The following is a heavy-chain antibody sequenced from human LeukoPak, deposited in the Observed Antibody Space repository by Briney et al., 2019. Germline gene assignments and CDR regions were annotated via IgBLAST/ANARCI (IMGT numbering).Heavy chain of an antibody. J-gene: IGHJ4*02. CDR3: ATGFCPTY. Sequence: GGSLRLSCAASGLTFGDYWMTWVRQAPGKGLEWVATIKKDGSETYYVDSVRGRFTFSRDNSKKSFYLQMNNMRAEDTAMYYCATGFCPTYWGQGTLVTVSS. CDR1: GLTFGDYW. CDR2: IKKDGSET. V-gene: IGHV3-7*01. D-gene: IGHD3-3*01.